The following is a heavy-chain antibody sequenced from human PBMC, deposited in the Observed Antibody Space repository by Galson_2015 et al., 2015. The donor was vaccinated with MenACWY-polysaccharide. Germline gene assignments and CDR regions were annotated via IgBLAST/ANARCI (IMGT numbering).Heavy chain of an antibody. CDR3: AREPTFADGSFGCFDP. CDR1: GGSITNFF. V-gene: IGHV4-59*01. D-gene: IGHD3-10*01. CDR2: VSYSGFT. J-gene: IGHJ5*02. Sequence: ETLSLTCSVSGGSITNFFWSWIRQSPGKGLEWFGYVSYSGFTDYNPSLKSRVTISLGPSNNQFSLRLNSVTAADTAVYYCAREPTFADGSFGCFDPWSQGTLVTVAS.